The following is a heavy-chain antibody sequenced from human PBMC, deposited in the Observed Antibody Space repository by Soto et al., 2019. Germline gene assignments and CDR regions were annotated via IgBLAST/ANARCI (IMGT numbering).Heavy chain of an antibody. V-gene: IGHV4-59*01. Sequence: SETLSLTCAVSGASTSSYYWSWIRQPPGKGLEWIGYIYYNVNTNYNPSLKSRVSISLDTSKNQFSLKLNYVTAADTAVYYCARDRYSSSPDFDYWGQGTLVTVSS. CDR2: IYYNVNT. CDR1: GASTSSYY. D-gene: IGHD6-6*01. J-gene: IGHJ4*02. CDR3: ARDRYSSSPDFDY.